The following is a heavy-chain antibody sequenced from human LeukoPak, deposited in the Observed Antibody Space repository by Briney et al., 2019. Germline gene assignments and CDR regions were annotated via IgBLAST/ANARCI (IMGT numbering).Heavy chain of an antibody. D-gene: IGHD4-17*01. J-gene: IGHJ4*02. CDR1: GFTVISNY. V-gene: IGHV3-53*01. CDR2: IYSGGST. CDR3: VRGDYGDYTLFDY. Sequence: GGSLRLSCAASGFTVISNYMSWVRQAPGKGLEWVSIIYSGGSTYYADSVKGRFTISRDNSKNTLYLQMNSLRAEDTAVYYCVRGDYGDYTLFDYWGQGTLVTVSS.